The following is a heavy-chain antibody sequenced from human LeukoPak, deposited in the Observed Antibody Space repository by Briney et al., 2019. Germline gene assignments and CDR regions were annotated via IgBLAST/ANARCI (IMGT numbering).Heavy chain of an antibody. Sequence: GSLRLSCAASGFTFSSYAMSWVRQAPGKGLEWIGEINHSGSTNYNPSLKSRVTISVDTSKNQFSLKLSSVTAADTAVYYCARGGYCIGGTCLFDYWGQGTLVTVSS. CDR3: ARGGYCIGGTCLFDY. D-gene: IGHD2-15*01. CDR1: GFTFSSYA. V-gene: IGHV4-34*01. J-gene: IGHJ4*02. CDR2: INHSGST.